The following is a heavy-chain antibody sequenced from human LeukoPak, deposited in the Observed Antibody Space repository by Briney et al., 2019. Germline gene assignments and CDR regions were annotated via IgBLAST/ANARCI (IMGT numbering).Heavy chain of an antibody. D-gene: IGHD6-13*01. Sequence: PGGSLRLSCAASGFTFSSYGMHWVRQALGKGLEWVAVISYDGSNKYYADSVKGRFTISRDNSKNTLYLQMNSLRAEDTAVYYCARDSLAAAGYFDYWGQGTLVTVSS. J-gene: IGHJ4*02. V-gene: IGHV3-30*03. CDR3: ARDSLAAAGYFDY. CDR2: ISYDGSNK. CDR1: GFTFSSYG.